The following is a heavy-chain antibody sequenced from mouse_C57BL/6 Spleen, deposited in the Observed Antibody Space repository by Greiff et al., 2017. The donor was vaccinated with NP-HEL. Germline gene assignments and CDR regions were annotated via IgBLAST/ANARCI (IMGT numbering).Heavy chain of an antibody. J-gene: IGHJ4*01. D-gene: IGHD1-1*01. CDR3: ARLHYYGSSLLYAMDY. CDR1: GFTFSSYG. V-gene: IGHV5-6*01. CDR2: ISSGGSYT. Sequence: EVQRVESGGDLVKPGGSLKLSCAASGFTFSSYGMSWVRQTPEKRLEWVATISSGGSYTYYPDSVKGRFTISRDNAKNTLYLQMSSLKSEDTAMYYCARLHYYGSSLLYAMDYWGQGTSVTVSS.